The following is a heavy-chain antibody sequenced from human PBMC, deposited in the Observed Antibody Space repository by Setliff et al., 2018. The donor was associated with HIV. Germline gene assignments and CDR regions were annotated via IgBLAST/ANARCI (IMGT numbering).Heavy chain of an antibody. CDR3: ARDRTARSWFDP. D-gene: IGHD6-25*01. CDR2: INPSGGST. CDR1: GYTFTRYY. J-gene: IGHJ5*02. V-gene: IGHV1-46*01. Sequence: ASVKVSCKASGYTFTRYYIHWVRQAPGQGLEWMGIINPSGGSTTYTQKFQGTGTMTRDTSTNTVYLELSSLRSEDTAMCYCARDRTARSWFDPWGQGTLVTVSS.